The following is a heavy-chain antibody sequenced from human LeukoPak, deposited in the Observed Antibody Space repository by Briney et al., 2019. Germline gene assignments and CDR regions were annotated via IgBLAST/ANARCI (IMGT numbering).Heavy chain of an antibody. Sequence: ASVKVSCKASGGTFSSYAISWVRQAPGQGLEWMGGIIPIFGTANYAQKFQGRVTITADESTSTAYMELSSLRSEDTAVYYCARHPIVPKRYYYDSSGYYYYYYYMDVWGKGTPVTVSS. J-gene: IGHJ6*03. V-gene: IGHV1-69*13. CDR3: ARHPIVPKRYYYDSSGYYYYYYYMDV. CDR2: IIPIFGTA. D-gene: IGHD3-22*01. CDR1: GGTFSSYA.